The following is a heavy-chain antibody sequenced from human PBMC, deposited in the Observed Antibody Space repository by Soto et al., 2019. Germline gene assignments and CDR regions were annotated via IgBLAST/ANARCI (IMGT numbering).Heavy chain of an antibody. V-gene: IGHV1-2*02. D-gene: IGHD1-1*01. CDR3: ASEPATAKPEGVDF. CDR1: GGTCSSYA. Sequence: ASVKVSCKASGGTCSSYAISWVRQAPGQGLEWMGWINPNSGGTKYAPKFQGGVTLTRDTSITTAYMELSRLRSGDTAVYYCASEPATAKPEGVDFWGQGTLVTVSS. CDR2: INPNSGGT. J-gene: IGHJ4*02.